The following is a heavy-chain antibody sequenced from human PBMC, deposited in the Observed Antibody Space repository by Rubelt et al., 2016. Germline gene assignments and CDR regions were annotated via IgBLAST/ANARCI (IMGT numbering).Heavy chain of an antibody. J-gene: IGHJ5*01. CDR2: INVDGSSP. V-gene: IGHV3-74*01. Sequence: GGGLGQPGGSLRLSCAASGFTFRSYWMYWVRQAPGKGPVWVSRINVDGSSPTYADSVKGRFTISRDNTKNTLYLQMNSLRADDTAVYYCARRFSTGWYDSWGQGTLVTVSS. CDR3: ARRFSTGWYDS. CDR1: GFTFRSYW. D-gene: IGHD2-8*02.